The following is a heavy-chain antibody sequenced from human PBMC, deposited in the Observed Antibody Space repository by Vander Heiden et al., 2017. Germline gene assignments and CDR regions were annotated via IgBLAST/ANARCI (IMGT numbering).Heavy chain of an antibody. CDR2: ITPIFGTA. D-gene: IGHD3-3*01. Sequence: QVQLVQSGAEVKKPGSSVKVTCKASGGTFSSYAISRVRQAPGQGLEWRGGITPIFGTANYAQKFQGRVTITADESTSTAYMELSSLRSEDTAVYYCAREGYYDFWSGYYKPVYFDYWGQGTLVTVSS. V-gene: IGHV1-69*01. CDR1: GGTFSSYA. CDR3: AREGYYDFWSGYYKPVYFDY. J-gene: IGHJ4*02.